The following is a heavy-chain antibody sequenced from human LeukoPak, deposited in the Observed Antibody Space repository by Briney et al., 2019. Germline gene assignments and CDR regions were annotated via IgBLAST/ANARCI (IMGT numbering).Heavy chain of an antibody. CDR1: GYTFTNYG. CDR3: ARGVAGNFDY. Sequence: GASVKVSCKASGYTFTNYGITWVRQAPGQGLEWMGWISGYNGNTNYAQKLQDRATMTTDTSTSTAYMELRSLRSDDTAVYYCARGVAGNFDYWGQGTLVTVSS. V-gene: IGHV1-18*01. CDR2: ISGYNGNT. J-gene: IGHJ4*02. D-gene: IGHD6-19*01.